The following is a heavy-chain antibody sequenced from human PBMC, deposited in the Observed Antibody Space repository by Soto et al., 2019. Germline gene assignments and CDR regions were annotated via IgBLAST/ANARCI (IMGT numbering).Heavy chain of an antibody. D-gene: IGHD6-13*01. J-gene: IGHJ4*02. Sequence: RSCASSGFTFSRNAMSWVRQAPGKGLEWVSVMSGSGGSTYYADSVTGRFTISRDNSKNTLYLQMNSLRAEDTAVYYCAKGYSYYRSGWFIYWGQGRLV. CDR1: GFTFSRNA. CDR3: AKGYSYYRSGWFIY. V-gene: IGHV3-23*01. CDR2: MSGSGGST.